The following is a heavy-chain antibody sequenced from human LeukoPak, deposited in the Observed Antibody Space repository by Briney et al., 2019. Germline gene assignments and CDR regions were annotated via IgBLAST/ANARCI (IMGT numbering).Heavy chain of an antibody. V-gene: IGHV3-9*01. CDR1: GFTFDDYA. CDR3: ASSGYYGYYFDY. Sequence: PGGSLRLSCAASGFTFDDYAMHWVRQAPGKGLEWVSGISWNSGSIGYADSVKGRFTISRDNAKNSLYLQMNSLRAEDTALYYCASSGYYGYYFDYWGQGTLVTVSS. J-gene: IGHJ4*02. CDR2: ISWNSGSI. D-gene: IGHD3-22*01.